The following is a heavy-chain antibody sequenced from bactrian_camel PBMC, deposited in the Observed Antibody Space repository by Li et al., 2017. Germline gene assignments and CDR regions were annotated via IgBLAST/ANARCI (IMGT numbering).Heavy chain of an antibody. CDR2: IDMAGDTT. CDR3: AAVSKGRFCRLGLNLNY. J-gene: IGHJ4*01. Sequence: HVQLVESGGGSVQPGESLRLSCTASGYTSSNYCMAWFRQTPGNEREGIATIDMAGDTTYYDSVKGRFSISRDSSEATLYLLMNDLKPEDAAMYYCAAVSKGRFCRLGLNLNYWGQGTQVTVS. CDR1: GYTSSNYC. D-gene: IGHD3*01. V-gene: IGHV3S1*01.